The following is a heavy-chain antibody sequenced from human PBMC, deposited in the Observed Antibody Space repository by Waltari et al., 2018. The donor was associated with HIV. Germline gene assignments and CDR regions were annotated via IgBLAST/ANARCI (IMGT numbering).Heavy chain of an antibody. CDR2: ISGSVSTI. D-gene: IGHD2-21*02. J-gene: IGHJ3*01. V-gene: IGHV3-48*03. CDR1: SFSIRNYE. CDR3: ARDGHHGVTKRGNAFDL. Sequence: EVQLVESGGGAVQPGRSLRLYCVSFSFSIRNYEHIWVRQAPGKDLELISYISGSVSTIYYSDSVKGRFTISRDNAKNSLYLRMNYLTAEDTAIYYCARDGHHGVTKRGNAFDLWGQGTMVTVSP.